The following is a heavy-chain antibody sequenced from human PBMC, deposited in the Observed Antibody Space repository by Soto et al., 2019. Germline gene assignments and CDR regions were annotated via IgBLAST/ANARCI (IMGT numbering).Heavy chain of an antibody. V-gene: IGHV1-2*04. D-gene: IGHD5-12*01. Sequence: QVQLVQSGAEVKKPGASVKVSCKASGYTFTGYYMHWVRQAPGQGLEWMGWINPNSGGTNYAQKFQGWVTMTRDTSISTAYMELSRLRSDDTAVYYCARARIEYSGYDAFDIWGQGTMVTVSS. CDR1: GYTFTGYY. CDR2: INPNSGGT. CDR3: ARARIEYSGYDAFDI. J-gene: IGHJ3*02.